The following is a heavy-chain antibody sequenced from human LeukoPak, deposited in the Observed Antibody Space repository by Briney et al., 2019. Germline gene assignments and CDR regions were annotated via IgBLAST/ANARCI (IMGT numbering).Heavy chain of an antibody. CDR2: ISHNGDRI. Sequence: GGSLRLSCSISGFTFTNYAMTWVRQAPGKRLEWVSGISHNGDRIYYADSVKGRFTISRDNSKNTLYLQMNSLRPEDTALYYCAKDSVAAAGTAWFDPWGQGTLVTVSS. CDR1: GFTFTNYA. J-gene: IGHJ5*02. D-gene: IGHD6-13*01. V-gene: IGHV3-23*01. CDR3: AKDSVAAAGTAWFDP.